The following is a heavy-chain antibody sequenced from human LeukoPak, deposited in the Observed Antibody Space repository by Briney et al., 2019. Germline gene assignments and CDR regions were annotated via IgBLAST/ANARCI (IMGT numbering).Heavy chain of an antibody. CDR1: GGTFSSYV. Sequence: SVKVSCKASGGTFSSYVINWVRQAPGQGLEWMGGIIPIFGTANYAQKFQGRVTITADKSTSTAYMELSRLRSEDTAVYYCARGAREDDILTGYPTPLDYWGQGTLVTVSS. D-gene: IGHD3-9*01. CDR3: ARGAREDDILTGYPTPLDY. CDR2: IIPIFGTA. J-gene: IGHJ4*02. V-gene: IGHV1-69*06.